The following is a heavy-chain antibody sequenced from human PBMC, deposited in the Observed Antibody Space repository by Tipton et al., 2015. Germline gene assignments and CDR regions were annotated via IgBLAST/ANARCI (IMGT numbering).Heavy chain of an antibody. V-gene: IGHV4-38-2*01. D-gene: IGHD3-9*01. J-gene: IGHJ4*02. Sequence: TLSLTCAVSAYSISSDYYWGWIRQPPGEGLEWIGSISHSGNPYYNPSLKSRVTMSRDTSKNQFSLKLTSVTAADTAVYYCACQDYDSLTRDYQTVDYWGQGTLVTVSS. CDR2: ISHSGNP. CDR1: AYSISSDYY. CDR3: ACQDYDSLTRDYQTVDY.